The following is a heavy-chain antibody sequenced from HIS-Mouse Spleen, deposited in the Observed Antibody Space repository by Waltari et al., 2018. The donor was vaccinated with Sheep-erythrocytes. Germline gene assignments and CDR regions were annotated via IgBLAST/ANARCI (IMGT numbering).Heavy chain of an antibody. CDR3: ARSASNADAFDI. CDR2: IYPGDSHT. Sequence: EVQLVQSGAEVKKPGESLKISCKGSGYSFTSYWIGWVRQMPGKGLEGMGLIYPGDSHTSYSPSFQGQFTISADKSISTAYLQWSSLKASDTAMYYCARSASNADAFDIWGQGTMVTVSS. V-gene: IGHV5-51*01. J-gene: IGHJ3*02. CDR1: GYSFTSYW.